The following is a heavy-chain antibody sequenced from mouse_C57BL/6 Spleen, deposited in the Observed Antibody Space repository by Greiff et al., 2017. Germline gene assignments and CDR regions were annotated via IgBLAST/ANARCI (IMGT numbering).Heavy chain of an antibody. Sequence: VQLQQSDAELVKPGASVKISCKVSGYTFTDHSIHWMKQRPEQGLEWIGYIYPRDGSTKYNEKFKGKATLTADKSSSTAYMQLNSLTSEDSAVYFCAREERSTMVTTGFAYWGQGTLVTVSA. D-gene: IGHD2-2*01. CDR1: GYTFTDHS. CDR3: AREERSTMVTTGFAY. J-gene: IGHJ3*01. CDR2: IYPRDGST. V-gene: IGHV1-78*01.